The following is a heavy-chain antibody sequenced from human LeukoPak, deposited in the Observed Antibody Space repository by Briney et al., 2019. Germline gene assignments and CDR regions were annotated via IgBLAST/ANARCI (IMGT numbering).Heavy chain of an antibody. CDR1: GFTFSSYS. D-gene: IGHD6-13*01. J-gene: IGHJ3*02. CDR2: ISSSSSYI. CDR3: ARDQGYSSSLDAFDI. V-gene: IGHV3-21*01. Sequence: PGGSLRLSCAASGFTFSSYSMNWVRQAPGKGLECVSSISSSSSYIYYADSVKGRFTISRDNAKNSLYLQMNSLRAEDTAVYYCARDQGYSSSLDAFDIWGQGTMVTVSS.